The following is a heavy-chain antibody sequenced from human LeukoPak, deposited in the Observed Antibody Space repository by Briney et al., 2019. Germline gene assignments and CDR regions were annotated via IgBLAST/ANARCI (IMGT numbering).Heavy chain of an antibody. V-gene: IGHV1-69*13. J-gene: IGHJ5*02. D-gene: IGHD2-15*01. Sequence: GASVKVSCKASGYTFTSYGISWVRQAPGQGLEWMGGIIPIFATATYAQKFQGRLTITADESTSTVYMELSSLRFEDTAAYYCARGTIVVNARGWFDPWGQGTLVTVSA. CDR2: IIPIFATA. CDR1: GYTFTSYG. CDR3: ARGTIVVNARGWFDP.